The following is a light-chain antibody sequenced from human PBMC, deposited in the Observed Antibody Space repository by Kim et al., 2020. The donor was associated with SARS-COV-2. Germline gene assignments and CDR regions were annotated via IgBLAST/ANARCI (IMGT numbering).Light chain of an antibody. CDR2: GAS. V-gene: IGKV3-15*01. CDR3: QHYNNWPYT. Sequence: SVSPGERATRACRASQSVSSNLAWYQHKPGQAPRLLIYGASTRATGIPARFSGSGSGTEFTLTISSLQYEDFAVYYCQHYNNWPYTFGQGTKLEI. J-gene: IGKJ2*01. CDR1: QSVSSN.